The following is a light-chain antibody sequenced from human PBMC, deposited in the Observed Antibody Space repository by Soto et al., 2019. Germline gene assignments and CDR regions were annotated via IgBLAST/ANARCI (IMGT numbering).Light chain of an antibody. Sequence: EVVLTQSPGTLSLSPGERATLSCRASQSVSSNYLAWYQQKTGRAPRLLIFGAFFRATGIPDRFSGSASGTDFTLTISGLEPEDFAVYYCQQYDTEPLTFGGGTRVEI. CDR3: QQYDTEPLT. J-gene: IGKJ4*01. V-gene: IGKV3-20*01. CDR1: QSVSSNY. CDR2: GAF.